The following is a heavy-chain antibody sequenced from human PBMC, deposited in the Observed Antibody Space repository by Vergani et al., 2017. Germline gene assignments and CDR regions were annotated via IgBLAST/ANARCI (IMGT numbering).Heavy chain of an antibody. CDR3: AKGGWYNYYYGMDV. V-gene: IGHV3-30*18. J-gene: IGHJ6*02. CDR1: GFTFSSYG. Sequence: QVQLVESGGGVVQPGRSLRLSCAASGFTFSSYGMHWVRQAPGKGLEWVAVISYDGSNKYYADSVKGRFTISRDNSKNTLYLQMNSLRAEDTAVYYCAKGGWYNYYYGMDVWGQGTTVTVSS. D-gene: IGHD6-19*01. CDR2: ISYDGSNK.